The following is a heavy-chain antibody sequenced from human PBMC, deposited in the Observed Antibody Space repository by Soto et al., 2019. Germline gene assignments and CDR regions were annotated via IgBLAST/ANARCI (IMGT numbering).Heavy chain of an antibody. V-gene: IGHV1-18*01. CDR1: GYTFTSYG. J-gene: IGHJ4*02. CDR2: ISAYNGNT. CDR3: ARARVVVVAATYYYFDY. D-gene: IGHD2-15*01. Sequence: ASVKVSCKASGYTFTSYGISWVRQAPGQGLEWMGWISAYNGNTNYAQKLQGRVTMTTDTSTSTAYMELRSLRSDDTAVYYCARARVVVVAATYYYFDYWGQGTLVTVSS.